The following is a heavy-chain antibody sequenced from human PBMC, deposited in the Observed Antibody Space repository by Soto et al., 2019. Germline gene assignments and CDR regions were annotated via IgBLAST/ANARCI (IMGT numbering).Heavy chain of an antibody. D-gene: IGHD4-17*01. Sequence: SEILSLTCTVSGGSISSSSYYWGWIRQPPGKGLEWIGSIYYSGSTYYNPSLKSRVTISVDTSKNQFSLKLSSVTAADTAVYYCVTLTRDTYGDYQFDPWGQGTLVTVSS. J-gene: IGHJ5*02. CDR3: VTLTRDTYGDYQFDP. CDR1: GGSISSSSYY. CDR2: IYYSGST. V-gene: IGHV4-39*01.